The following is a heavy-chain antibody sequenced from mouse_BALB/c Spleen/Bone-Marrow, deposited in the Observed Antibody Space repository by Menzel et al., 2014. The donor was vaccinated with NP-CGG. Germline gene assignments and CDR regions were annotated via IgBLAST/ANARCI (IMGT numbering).Heavy chain of an antibody. D-gene: IGHD1-1*01. CDR2: ISYDGSN. V-gene: IGHV3-6*02. CDR1: GYSITSGYY. CDR3: ASAYYYGRAWFAY. J-gene: IGHJ3*01. Sequence: EVKVEESGPGLVKPSQSLSLTCSVTGYSITSGYYWNWIRQFPGNKLEWMGYISYDGSNNYNPSLKNRISITRDTSKNQFFLKLNSVTTEDTATYYCASAYYYGRAWFAYWGQGTLVTVSA.